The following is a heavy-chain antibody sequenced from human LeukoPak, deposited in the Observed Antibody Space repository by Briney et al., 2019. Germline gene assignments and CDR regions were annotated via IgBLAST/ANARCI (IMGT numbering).Heavy chain of an antibody. CDR3: ARAPSASTVTTGGFDY. CDR1: GFTFSSYA. V-gene: IGHV3-30-3*01. Sequence: GSLRLSCAASGFTFSSYAMYWVRQAPGKGLEWVALIAYDGSNEYYADSVKGRFTIFKDDSKNTLSLQMNSLRTEDTAVYYCARAPSASTVTTGGFDYWGQGTLVTVSS. CDR2: IAYDGSNE. D-gene: IGHD4-11*01. J-gene: IGHJ4*02.